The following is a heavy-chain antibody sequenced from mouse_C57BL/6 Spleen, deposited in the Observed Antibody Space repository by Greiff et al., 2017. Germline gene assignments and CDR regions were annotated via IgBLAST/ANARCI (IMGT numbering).Heavy chain of an antibody. Sequence: DVKLVESEGGLVQPGSSMKLSCTASGFTFSDYYMAWVRQVPEKGLEWVANINYDGSSTYYLDSLKSRFIISRDNAKNILYLQMSSLKSEDTATYYCARGEDYYGNFDYWGQGTTLTVSS. D-gene: IGHD1-1*01. CDR2: INYDGSST. V-gene: IGHV5-16*01. CDR1: GFTFSDYY. J-gene: IGHJ2*01. CDR3: ARGEDYYGNFDY.